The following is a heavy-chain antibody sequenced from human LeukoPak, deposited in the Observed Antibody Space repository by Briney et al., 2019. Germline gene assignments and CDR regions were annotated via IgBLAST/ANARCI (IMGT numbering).Heavy chain of an antibody. V-gene: IGHV3-11*05. CDR3: ARDEQLVLGYFQH. J-gene: IGHJ1*01. CDR2: ISSGGTYT. D-gene: IGHD6-13*01. CDR1: GFTFSDNY. Sequence: GGSLRLSCAASGFTFSDNYMSWIRQAPGKGLEWVSYISSGGTYTNYADSVKGRFTISRDNAKKSLYLQMNSLRAEDTAVYYCARDEQLVLGYFQHWGQGTLVTVSS.